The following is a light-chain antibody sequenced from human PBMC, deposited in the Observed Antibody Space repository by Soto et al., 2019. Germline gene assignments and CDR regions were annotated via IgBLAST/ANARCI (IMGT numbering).Light chain of an antibody. CDR2: GAS. CDR3: HQYGTAPLT. V-gene: IGKV3-15*01. CDR1: QRVSSD. J-gene: IGKJ3*01. Sequence: EIVMTQSPATLSVSPGERATLSCRASQRVSSDVAWYQQKPGQAPRLLIYGASTRATGIPDRFSGSGSGTDFTLTISRLEPEDFSVYYCHQYGTAPLTFGPGTKVDIK.